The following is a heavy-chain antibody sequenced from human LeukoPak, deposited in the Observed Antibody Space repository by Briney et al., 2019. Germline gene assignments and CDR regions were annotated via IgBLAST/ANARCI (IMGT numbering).Heavy chain of an antibody. Sequence: GGSLRLSCAASGFTFSSYGMHWVRQAPGKGLEWVAFIRYDGSNKYYADSVKGRFTISRDNSKNTLYLQMNSLRAEDTAVYYCAKDTFKWGSSWYWDYWGQGTLVTVSS. CDR3: AKDTFKWGSSWYWDY. V-gene: IGHV3-30*02. CDR1: GFTFSSYG. CDR2: IRYDGSNK. D-gene: IGHD6-13*01. J-gene: IGHJ4*02.